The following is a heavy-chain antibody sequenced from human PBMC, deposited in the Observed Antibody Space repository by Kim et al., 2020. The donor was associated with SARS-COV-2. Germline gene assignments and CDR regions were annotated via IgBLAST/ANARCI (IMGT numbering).Heavy chain of an antibody. Sequence: TNDTPPLASRLTISEDTSKNQFALNLTSVTAADTAMYYCARVRYTHGFDCWGQGSLVIVSS. CDR3: ARVRYTHGFDC. J-gene: IGHJ4*02. D-gene: IGHD3-16*02. CDR2: T. V-gene: IGHV4-34*01.